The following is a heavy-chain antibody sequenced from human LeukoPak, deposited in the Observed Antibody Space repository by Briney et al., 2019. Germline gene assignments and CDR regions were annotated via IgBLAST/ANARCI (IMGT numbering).Heavy chain of an antibody. CDR3: ARDQPRYCSGGSCYSKQDY. Sequence: SETLSLTCAVYGGSFSGYYWSWIRQPPGKGLEWSGEINHSGSTNYNPSLKSRVTISVGTSKNQFSLKLSSVTAADTAVYYCARDQPRYCSGGSCYSKQDYWGQGTLVTVSS. D-gene: IGHD2-15*01. V-gene: IGHV4-34*01. CDR1: GGSFSGYY. CDR2: INHSGST. J-gene: IGHJ4*02.